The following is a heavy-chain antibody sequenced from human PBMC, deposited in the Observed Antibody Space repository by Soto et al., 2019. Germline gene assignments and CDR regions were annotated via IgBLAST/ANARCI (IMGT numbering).Heavy chain of an antibody. J-gene: IGHJ6*02. CDR1: GFTFSSYA. V-gene: IGHV3-30-3*01. CDR2: ISYDGSNK. D-gene: IGHD1-1*01. CDR3: ARDGMGRTTGTTNYGMDV. Sequence: GGSLRLSCAASGFTFSSYAMHWVRQAPGKGLEWVAVISYDGSNKYYADSVKGRFTISRDNSKNTLYLQMNSLRAEDTAVYYCARDGMGRTTGTTNYGMDVWGQGTTVTVSS.